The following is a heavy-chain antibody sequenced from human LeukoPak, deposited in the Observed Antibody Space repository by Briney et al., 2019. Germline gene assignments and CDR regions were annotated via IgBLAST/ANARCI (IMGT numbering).Heavy chain of an antibody. CDR1: GDSVSRSDSY. CDR3: ARRRYYDGSGYLE. D-gene: IGHD3-22*01. CDR2: TYYSGRT. J-gene: IGHJ1*01. Sequence: SETLSLTCSVSGDSVSRSDSYWDWIRQPPGKGLEWIGTTYYSGRTYHSRSLKRRATMSVDPSNNQYSLNLRSGTAADTALYYCARRRYYDGSGYLEWGQGTLLSVSS. V-gene: IGHV4-39*01.